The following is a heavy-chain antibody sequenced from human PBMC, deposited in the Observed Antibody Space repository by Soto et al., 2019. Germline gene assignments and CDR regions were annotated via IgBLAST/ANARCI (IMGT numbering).Heavy chain of an antibody. V-gene: IGHV1-2*04. D-gene: IGHD3-10*01. CDR1: GYTFTGYY. CDR3: ARAGDYYGSGSYYKGIFDY. J-gene: IGHJ4*02. Sequence: QVQLVQSGAEVKKPGASVKVSCKASGYTFTGYYMHWVRQAPGQGLEWMGWINPNSGGTNYAQKFQGWVTMTRDTSISTAYMELSRLRSDDTAVYYCARAGDYYGSGSYYKGIFDYWGQGTLVTVSS. CDR2: INPNSGGT.